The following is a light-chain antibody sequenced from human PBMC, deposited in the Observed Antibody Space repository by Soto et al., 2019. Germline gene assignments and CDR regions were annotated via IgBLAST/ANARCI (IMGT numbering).Light chain of an antibody. CDR2: EVS. J-gene: IGLJ2*01. Sequence: QSALTQPASVSGSPGQSITISCTGTSSDVGGYNYVSWYQQHPGKAPKLMIYEVSHRPSGVSNRFSGSKSGNTASLTISGLQVEDEADYYCSSYTSSSSVVFGGGTKVTVL. CDR3: SSYTSSSSVV. CDR1: SSDVGGYNY. V-gene: IGLV2-14*01.